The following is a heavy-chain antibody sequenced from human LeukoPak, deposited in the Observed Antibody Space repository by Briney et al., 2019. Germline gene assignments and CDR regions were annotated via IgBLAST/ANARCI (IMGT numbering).Heavy chain of an antibody. V-gene: IGHV1-2*02. Sequence: ASVKVSCKASGYTFTGYYMDWVRQAPGQGLEWMGWINPNSGGTNYAQKFQGRVTMTRDTSISTAYMELSRLRSDDTAVYYCAREGGDIVVVPAAGFGYWGQGTLVTVSS. CDR1: GYTFTGYY. D-gene: IGHD2-2*01. CDR3: AREGGDIVVVPAAGFGY. J-gene: IGHJ4*02. CDR2: INPNSGGT.